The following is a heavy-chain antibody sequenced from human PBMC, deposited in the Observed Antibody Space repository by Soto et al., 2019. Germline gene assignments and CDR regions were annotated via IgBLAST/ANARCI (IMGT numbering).Heavy chain of an antibody. CDR1: GYTFTGYH. CDR2: INPNSGVT. Sequence: QVELVQSGAEVKKPGASVKVSCKASGYTFTGYHMHWVRQAPGQGLEWIGWINPNSGVTIYAQKFQGRVIMTRETPITAAYMELSRLTPDDTAVYYCARRLGLLVTPIPGYWGQGTLVTVSS. D-gene: IGHD2-21*02. V-gene: IGHV1-2*02. J-gene: IGHJ4*02. CDR3: ARRLGLLVTPIPGY.